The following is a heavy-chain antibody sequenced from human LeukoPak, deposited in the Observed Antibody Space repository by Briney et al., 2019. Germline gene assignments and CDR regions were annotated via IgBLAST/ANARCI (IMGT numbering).Heavy chain of an antibody. D-gene: IGHD3-22*01. CDR2: INHSGST. V-gene: IGHV4-34*01. Sequence: SETLSLTCAVYGGSFSGYYWSWIRQPPGKGLEWIGEINHSGSTNYNPSLKSRVTISVDTSKNQFSLKLSSVTAADTAVYYCARGGVTLDSSGYYFGPSDAFGIWGQGTMVTVSS. CDR1: GGSFSGYY. J-gene: IGHJ3*02. CDR3: ARGGVTLDSSGYYFGPSDAFGI.